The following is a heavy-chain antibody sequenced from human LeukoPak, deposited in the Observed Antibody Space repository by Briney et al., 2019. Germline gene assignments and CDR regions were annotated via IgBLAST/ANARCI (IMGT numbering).Heavy chain of an antibody. J-gene: IGHJ6*03. V-gene: IGHV3-30*03. D-gene: IGHD6-13*01. CDR2: ISYDGSNK. CDR1: GFTFSSYG. Sequence: GGSLRLSCAASGFTFSSYGMHWVRQAPGKGLEWVVVISYDGSNKYYADSVKGRFTISRDNSKNTLYLQMNSLRAEDTAVYYCARGYSRSPMDVWGKGTTVTVSS. CDR3: ARGYSRSPMDV.